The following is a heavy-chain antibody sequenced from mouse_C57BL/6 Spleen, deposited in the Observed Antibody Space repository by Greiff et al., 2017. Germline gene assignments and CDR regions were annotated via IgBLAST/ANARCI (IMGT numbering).Heavy chain of an antibody. J-gene: IGHJ2*01. Sequence: EVKLVESGGGLVKPGGSLKLSCAASGFTFSDYGMHWVRQAPEKGLEWVAYISSGSSTIYYADTVKGRFTISRDNAKNTLFLQMNSLRSEDTAMYYCARGLVAGFFDYWGQGTTLTVSS. CDR1: GFTFSDYG. CDR2: ISSGSSTI. V-gene: IGHV5-17*01. CDR3: ARGLVAGFFDY. D-gene: IGHD1-3*01.